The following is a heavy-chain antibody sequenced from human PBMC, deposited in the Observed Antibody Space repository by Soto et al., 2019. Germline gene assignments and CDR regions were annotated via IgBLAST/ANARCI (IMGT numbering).Heavy chain of an antibody. CDR3: ATRIGNIGWYWLDT. Sequence: GASVKVSCKASGFTFSSSAVQWVRQARGQPLEWIGWIVLGNGNTNYAQKFQQRVTITRDMSTSTAYMEARSLTYEDTAVYYCATRIGNIGWYWLDTWGQGTLVTVSS. CDR2: IVLGNGNT. J-gene: IGHJ5*02. CDR1: GFTFSSSA. D-gene: IGHD6-19*01. V-gene: IGHV1-58*01.